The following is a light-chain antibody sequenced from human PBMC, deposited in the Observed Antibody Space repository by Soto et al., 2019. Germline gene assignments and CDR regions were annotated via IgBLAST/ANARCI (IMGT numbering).Light chain of an antibody. CDR1: QSVNKY. CDR3: QQRFNWPWT. V-gene: IGKV3-11*01. Sequence: EIVLTQSPATLSLSPGERATLSCRASQSVNKYLAWFQQKLGQPPRLLIYDTSNRATGIPPRFSGSGSGTDFTLIISSLEPEDFAVYYCQQRFNWPWTFGQGTKGGYQ. J-gene: IGKJ1*01. CDR2: DTS.